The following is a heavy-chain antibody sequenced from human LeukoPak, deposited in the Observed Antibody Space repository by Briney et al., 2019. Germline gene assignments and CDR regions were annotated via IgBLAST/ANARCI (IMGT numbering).Heavy chain of an antibody. J-gene: IGHJ5*02. CDR2: INPNSGGT. Sequence: GASVKVSCKASGYTFTGYYMHWVRQAPGQGLEWMGWINPNSGGTNYAQKFQGRVTMTRDTSISTAYKELSRLRSDDTAVYYCAREYYYDSSGYEYNWFDPWGQGTLVTVSS. V-gene: IGHV1-2*02. CDR1: GYTFTGYY. D-gene: IGHD3-22*01. CDR3: AREYYYDSSGYEYNWFDP.